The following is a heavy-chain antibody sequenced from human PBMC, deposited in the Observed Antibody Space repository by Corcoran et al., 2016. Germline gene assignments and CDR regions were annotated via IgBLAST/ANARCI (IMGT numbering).Heavy chain of an antibody. J-gene: IGHJ5*02. CDR2: INHSGST. Sequence: QVQLQQWGAGLLKPSETLSLTCAVYGGSFSGYYWSWIRQPPGKGLEWSGEINHSGSTNYNPSLKSRVTISVDTSKNQFSLKLSSVTAADTAVYYCARGLVVPAAIPSWFDPWGQGTLVTVSS. V-gene: IGHV4-34*01. CDR3: ARGLVVPAAIPSWFDP. CDR1: GGSFSGYY. D-gene: IGHD2-2*02.